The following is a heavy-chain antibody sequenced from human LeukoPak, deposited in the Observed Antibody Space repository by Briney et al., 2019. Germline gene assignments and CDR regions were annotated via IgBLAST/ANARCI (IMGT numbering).Heavy chain of an antibody. CDR1: GFTFSSYS. J-gene: IGHJ5*02. Sequence: PGGSLRLSCAASGFTFSSYSMNWVRQAPGKGLEWVSYISSSSSTIYYADSVKGRFTISRDNAKNSVYLQMNSLRAEDTAVYYCAREVTIIAAPRFDPWGQGTLVTVSS. V-gene: IGHV3-48*04. CDR2: ISSSSSTI. CDR3: AREVTIIAAPRFDP. D-gene: IGHD6-13*01.